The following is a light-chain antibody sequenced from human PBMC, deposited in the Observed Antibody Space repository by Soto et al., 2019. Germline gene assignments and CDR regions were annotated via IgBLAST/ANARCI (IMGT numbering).Light chain of an antibody. CDR3: QSYDSSLSGSYV. Sequence: QSVLTQPPSVSGAPGQRITISCTGSSSNIGAGYDVHWYQQLPGTAPKLLIYDNTNRPSGAPDRFSGSKSGTSASLAITGLQAEDEADYYCQSYDSSLSGSYVFGTGTKVT. CDR1: SSNIGAGYD. J-gene: IGLJ1*01. V-gene: IGLV1-40*01. CDR2: DNT.